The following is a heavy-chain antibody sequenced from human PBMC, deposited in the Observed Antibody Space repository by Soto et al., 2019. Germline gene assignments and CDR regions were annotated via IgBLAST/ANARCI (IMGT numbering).Heavy chain of an antibody. CDR2: IYYSGST. CDR1: GGSISSYY. V-gene: IGHV4-59*08. CDR3: ARRRGYCSGGSCYWFDP. J-gene: IGHJ5*02. Sequence: SETLSLTCTVSGGSISSYYWSWIRQPPGKGLEWIGYIYYSGSTNYNPSLKSRVTISVATSKNQFSLKLSSVTAADTAVYYCARRRGYCSGGSCYWFDPWGQGTLVTVSS. D-gene: IGHD2-15*01.